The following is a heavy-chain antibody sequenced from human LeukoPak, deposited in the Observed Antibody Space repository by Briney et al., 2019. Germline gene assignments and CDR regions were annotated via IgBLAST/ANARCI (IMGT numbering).Heavy chain of an antibody. J-gene: IGHJ6*02. CDR1: GFTFSSYA. CDR2: ISYDGSNK. Sequence: GGSLRLSCAASGFTFSSYAMHWVRQAPGKGLEWVAVISYDGSNKYYADSVKGRFTISRDNSKNTLYLQMNSLRAEDTAVYYCARAQTGLLHYYYGMDVWGQGTTVTVSS. D-gene: IGHD1-26*01. V-gene: IGHV3-30*04. CDR3: ARAQTGLLHYYYGMDV.